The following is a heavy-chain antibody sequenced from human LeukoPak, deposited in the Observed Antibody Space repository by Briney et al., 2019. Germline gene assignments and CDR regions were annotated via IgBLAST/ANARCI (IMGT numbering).Heavy chain of an antibody. CDR3: ARVQDIVVVPWSYGMDV. D-gene: IGHD2-2*01. CDR2: IYIDGTGI. V-gene: IGHV3-74*01. CDR1: GFTFHKYW. J-gene: IGHJ6*02. Sequence: GGSLRLSCAASGFTFHKYWMHWVRQAPGKGLVWVSRIYIDGTGIVYTGSVKGRFTISRDNAKNTLYLQMNSLRAEDTAVYYCARVQDIVVVPWSYGMDVWGQGTTVTVSS.